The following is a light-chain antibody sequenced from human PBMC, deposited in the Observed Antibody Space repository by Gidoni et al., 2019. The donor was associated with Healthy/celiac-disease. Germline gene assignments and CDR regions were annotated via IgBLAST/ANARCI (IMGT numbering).Light chain of an antibody. CDR3: QQYDNLQS. V-gene: IGKV1-33*01. CDR1: QDISNY. Sequence: DIQMTQSPSSLSASVGDRVTITCQSSQDISNYLHWYQQKPGQAPKLLINDASNLETGVPSRFSGSGSGTDFTFTISSLQAEDIAKYYCQQYDNLQSFGQGTKLEIK. J-gene: IGKJ2*03. CDR2: DAS.